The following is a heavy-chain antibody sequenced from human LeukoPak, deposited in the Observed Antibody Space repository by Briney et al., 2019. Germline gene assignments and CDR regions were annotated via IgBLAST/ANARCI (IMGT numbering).Heavy chain of an antibody. Sequence: GGSLRLSCAASGFTFSSYSMNWVRQAPGKGLEWVSSISSSSSYIYYADSVKGRFTISRDNAKNSLYLQMNSLRAEDTAVYYCATLQISSGWYPFDYWGQGTLVTVSS. V-gene: IGHV3-21*01. J-gene: IGHJ4*02. CDR1: GFTFSSYS. CDR2: ISSSSSYI. D-gene: IGHD6-19*01. CDR3: ATLQISSGWYPFDY.